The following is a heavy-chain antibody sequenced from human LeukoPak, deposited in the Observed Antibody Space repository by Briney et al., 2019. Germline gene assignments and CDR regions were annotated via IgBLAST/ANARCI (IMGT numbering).Heavy chain of an antibody. CDR3: TRGFEATYFDRRFDH. CDR2: IDGGGSST. D-gene: IGHD3-9*01. CDR1: GFTFSNHW. J-gene: IGHJ4*02. V-gene: IGHV3-74*01. Sequence: GGSLRLSCVASGFTFSNHWMHWVRQVPGKGLVWVSRIDGGGSSTSYADSVKGRFSISRDNSKDTLYLQMNSLRAEDTAVYYCTRGFEATYFDRRFDHWGQGTLVTVSS.